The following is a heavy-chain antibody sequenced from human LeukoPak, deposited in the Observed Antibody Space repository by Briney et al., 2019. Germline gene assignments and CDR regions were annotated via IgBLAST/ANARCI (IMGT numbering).Heavy chain of an antibody. J-gene: IGHJ2*01. CDR1: GFTFSDYY. D-gene: IGHD3-22*01. CDR3: ASSLSGYYYGSNWYFDL. CDR2: ISSSGSTI. V-gene: IGHV3-11*01. Sequence: GGSLRLSCAASGFTFSDYYMSWIRQAPGKGLEWVSYISSSGSTIYYADSVKGRFTVSRDNAKNSLYLQMNSLRAEDTAVYYCASSLSGYYYGSNWYFDLWGRGTLVTVSS.